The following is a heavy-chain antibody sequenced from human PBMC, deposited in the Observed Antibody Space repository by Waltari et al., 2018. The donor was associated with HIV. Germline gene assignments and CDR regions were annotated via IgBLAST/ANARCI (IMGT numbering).Heavy chain of an antibody. D-gene: IGHD3-10*01. J-gene: IGHJ4*02. CDR2: INWNGGST. CDR1: GFNFYDYG. V-gene: IGHV3-20*04. Sequence: EVQLVESGGGAVRPGGSLRLSCVASGFNFYDYGMSWVRPATGKGLEWVSGINWNGGSTGYADSVKGRFSISRDNAKNSLYLQMNSLRAEDTALYYCARDYGSGSYYNYWGQGTLVTVSS. CDR3: ARDYGSGSYYNY.